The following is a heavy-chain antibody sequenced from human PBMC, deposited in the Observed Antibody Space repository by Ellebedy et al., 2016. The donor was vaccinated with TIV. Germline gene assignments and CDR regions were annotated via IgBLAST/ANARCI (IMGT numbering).Heavy chain of an antibody. CDR3: AREGCSGGSCYSYWLDP. D-gene: IGHD2-15*01. J-gene: IGHJ5*02. Sequence: GGSLRLXCAASGFAFSGYAMSWVRQAPGKGLEWVSSITSSGAYIYYADSLKGRFTISRDNAKNSVYLQMNSLSAEDTAVYYCAREGCSGGSCYSYWLDPWGQGTLVTVSS. CDR2: ITSSGAYI. CDR1: GFAFSGYA. V-gene: IGHV3-21*01.